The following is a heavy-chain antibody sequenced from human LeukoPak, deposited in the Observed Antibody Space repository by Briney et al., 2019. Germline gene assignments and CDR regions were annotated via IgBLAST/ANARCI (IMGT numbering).Heavy chain of an antibody. Sequence: GGSLRLSCAASGFTFSIYWMSWVRQAPGKGLEWMANIKQDGSEKYYVDSVKGRFTISRDNAKNSLYLQMNSLRAEDTAVYYCARDEFGGASFEPWGQGTLVTVSS. V-gene: IGHV3-7*01. J-gene: IGHJ5*02. D-gene: IGHD3-16*01. CDR3: ARDEFGGASFEP. CDR2: IKQDGSEK. CDR1: GFTFSIYW.